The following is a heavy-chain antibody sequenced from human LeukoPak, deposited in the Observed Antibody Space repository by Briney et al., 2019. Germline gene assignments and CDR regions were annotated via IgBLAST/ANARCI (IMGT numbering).Heavy chain of an antibody. CDR2: MSSSSRYI. V-gene: IGHV3-21*01. Sequence: GGSLRLSCAASGFTFTTYSMIWVRQAPGKGLEWVSSMSSSSRYIYYADSMRGRFTISRDNAKKSLYVQMNSLRAEDTAVYYCARDSYGGYSYDYWGQGTLVTVSS. D-gene: IGHD5-12*01. J-gene: IGHJ4*02. CDR3: ARDSYGGYSYDY. CDR1: GFTFTTYS.